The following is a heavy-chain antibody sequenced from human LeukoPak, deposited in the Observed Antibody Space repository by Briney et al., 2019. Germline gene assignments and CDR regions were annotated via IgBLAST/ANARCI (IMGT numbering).Heavy chain of an antibody. Sequence: ASVKVPCKASGYTFTNHAMHWVRQAPGQGLECMGWINTADGNTKYSQKFQGRVTITRDTSASIVYLELTSLRSEDTAVYYCARPGASSPGNWFASWGQGTLVTVSS. V-gene: IGHV1-3*04. D-gene: IGHD6-13*01. CDR2: INTADGNT. CDR1: GYTFTNHA. CDR3: ARPGASSPGNWFAS. J-gene: IGHJ5*01.